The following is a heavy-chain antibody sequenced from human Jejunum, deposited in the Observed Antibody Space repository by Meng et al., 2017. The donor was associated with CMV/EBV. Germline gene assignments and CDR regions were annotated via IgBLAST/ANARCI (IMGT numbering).Heavy chain of an antibody. V-gene: IGHV3-53*05. Sequence: SGFIVSDNYMSWVRQAPGKGLEWVTSLYSGGATYYTHSVVGRFTVSRDTSKNTLYLQMNNLRTDDSAIYYCARDGGTTVATYIDFWGQGSLVTVSS. CDR1: GFIVSDNY. CDR2: LYSGGAT. CDR3: ARDGGTTVATYIDF. D-gene: IGHD4-23*01. J-gene: IGHJ4*02.